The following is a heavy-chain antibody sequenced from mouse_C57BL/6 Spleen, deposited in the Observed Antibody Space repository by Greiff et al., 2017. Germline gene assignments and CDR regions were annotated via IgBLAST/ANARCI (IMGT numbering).Heavy chain of an antibody. CDR2: IDPENGDT. Sequence: EVQLKESGAELVRPGASVKLSCTASGFNIKDDYMHWVKQRPEQGLEWIGWIDPENGDTEYASKFQGKATITADTSSNTAYLQLSSLTSEDTAVYYCIRITTVVDYAMDYWGQGTSVTVSS. D-gene: IGHD1-1*01. CDR3: IRITTVVDYAMDY. V-gene: IGHV14-4*01. CDR1: GFNIKDDY. J-gene: IGHJ4*01.